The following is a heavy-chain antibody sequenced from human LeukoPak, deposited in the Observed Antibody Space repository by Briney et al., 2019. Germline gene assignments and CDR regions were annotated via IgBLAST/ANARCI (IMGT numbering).Heavy chain of an antibody. D-gene: IGHD5-18*01. CDR2: IYPGDSDT. CDR3: ARLATAIVARYFDY. Sequence: PGESLKISCKGSGYSFSTYWIAWVRQMPGKGLELMGVIYPGDSDTRYSPSFQGQVTISADKSISTAYLQWNSLKASDTAIYYCARLATAIVARYFDYWGQGTLVTV. V-gene: IGHV5-51*01. J-gene: IGHJ4*02. CDR1: GYSFSTYW.